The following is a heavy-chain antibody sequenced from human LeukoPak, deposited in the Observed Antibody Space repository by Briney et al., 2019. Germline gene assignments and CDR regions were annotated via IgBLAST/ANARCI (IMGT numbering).Heavy chain of an antibody. CDR1: GYTFTSYG. CDR3: ARFGLGKHIEVAGIPFDI. Sequence: ASVKVSCKASGYTFTSYGISWVRLAPGQGLEWMGWISAYNGNTNYAQKLQGRVTMTTDTSTSTAYMELRSLRSDDTAVYYCARFGLGKHIEVAGIPFDIWGQGTMVTVSS. V-gene: IGHV1-18*01. J-gene: IGHJ3*02. CDR2: ISAYNGNT. D-gene: IGHD6-19*01.